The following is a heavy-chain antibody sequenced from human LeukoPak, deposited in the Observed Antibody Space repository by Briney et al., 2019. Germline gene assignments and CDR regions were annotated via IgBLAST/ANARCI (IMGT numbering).Heavy chain of an antibody. D-gene: IGHD2-2*02. CDR3: ARGLARDIVVVPAAIVWFDP. CDR2: INHSGST. J-gene: IGHJ5*02. Sequence: SETLSLTCAVYGGSFSGYYWSWIRQPPGKGLEWIGEINHSGSTNYDPSLKSRVTISVDTSKNQFSLKLSSVTAADTAVYYCARGLARDIVVVPAAIVWFDPWGQGTPVTVSS. V-gene: IGHV4-34*01. CDR1: GGSFSGYY.